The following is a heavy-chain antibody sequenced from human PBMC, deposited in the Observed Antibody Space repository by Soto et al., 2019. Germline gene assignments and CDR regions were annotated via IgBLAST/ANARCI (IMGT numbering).Heavy chain of an antibody. CDR3: ARDRYYDSSGYYTPDGGTDY. CDR1: GFTFSDYY. V-gene: IGHV3-11*01. J-gene: IGHJ4*02. D-gene: IGHD3-22*01. CDR2: ISSSGSTI. Sequence: QVQLVESGGGLVKPGGSLRLSCAASGFTFSDYYMSWIRQAPGKGLEWVSYISSSGSTIYYADSVKGRFTISRDNAKNSLYLQMNSLRAEDTAVYYCARDRYYDSSGYYTPDGGTDYWGQGTLVTVSS.